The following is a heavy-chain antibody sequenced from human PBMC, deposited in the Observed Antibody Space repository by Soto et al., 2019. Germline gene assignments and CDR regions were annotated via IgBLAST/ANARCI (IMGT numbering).Heavy chain of an antibody. D-gene: IGHD3-22*01. CDR3: ARDNTYYYDSSGYHDAFDI. V-gene: IGHV1-2*04. CDR2: INPNSGGT. J-gene: IGHJ3*02. CDR1: GYTFTGYY. Sequence: QVQLVQSGAEVKKPGASVKVSCKTSGYTFTGYYIHWVRQAPGQGLEWMGWINPNSGGTNYAQKFQGWVTMTRVTSISTAYMELSRLRSDDTAVYYCARDNTYYYDSSGYHDAFDIWGQGTMVTVSS.